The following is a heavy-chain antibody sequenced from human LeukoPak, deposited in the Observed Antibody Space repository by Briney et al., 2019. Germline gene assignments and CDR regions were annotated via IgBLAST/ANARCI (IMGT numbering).Heavy chain of an antibody. D-gene: IGHD6-19*01. CDR3: AKGLSGWFWGGMDV. Sequence: GGSLRLSCAASGFTFSNYWMNWVRQAPGIGLEWVANIEHDGREKYYVDSVKGRFTISRDNANKSLYLQMNSLRAEDTALYYCAKGLSGWFWGGMDVWGQGTTVTVSS. CDR2: IEHDGREK. V-gene: IGHV3-7*03. J-gene: IGHJ6*02. CDR1: GFTFSNYW.